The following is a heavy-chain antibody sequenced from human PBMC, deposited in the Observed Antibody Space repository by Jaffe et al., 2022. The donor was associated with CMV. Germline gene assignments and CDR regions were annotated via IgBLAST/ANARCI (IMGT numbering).Heavy chain of an antibody. D-gene: IGHD3-10*01. CDR2: IIPILGIA. J-gene: IGHJ4*02. V-gene: IGHV1-69*09. Sequence: QVQLVQSGAEVKKPGSSVKVSCKASGGTFSSYAISWVRQAPGQGLEWMGRIIPILGIANYAQKFQGRVTITADKSTSTAYMELSSLRSEDTAVYYCAKQKYYYGSGSYYKDYWGQGTLVTVSS. CDR1: GGTFSSYA. CDR3: AKQKYYYGSGSYYKDY.